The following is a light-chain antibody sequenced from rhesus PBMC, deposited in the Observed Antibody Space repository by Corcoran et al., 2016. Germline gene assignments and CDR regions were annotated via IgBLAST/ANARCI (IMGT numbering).Light chain of an antibody. V-gene: IGKV1-21*01. J-gene: IGKJ1*01. CDR3: QQYNSLPPWA. CDR2: KAS. CDR1: QGISRW. Sequence: DIQMTQSPSSLSASVGDRVTITCRASQGISRWLAWYQQKPGKAPKLLIYKASRLQSGVPSRFSGSGSGTDFTLTISSLQPEDFATYACQQYNSLPPWAFGQGTKVEIK.